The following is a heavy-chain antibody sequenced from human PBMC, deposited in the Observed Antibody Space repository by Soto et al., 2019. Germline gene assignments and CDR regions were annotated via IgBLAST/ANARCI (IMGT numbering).Heavy chain of an antibody. CDR1: GGSVRAPDW. D-gene: IGHD1-1*01. V-gene: IGHV4-4*02. J-gene: IGHJ5*01. CDR2: VHISGHS. CDR3: ARVRQGCSANNCYFDP. Sequence: SETLSLTCTLSGGSVRAPDWWNWVRQSPDKGLEWIAEVHISGHSNYNPSLRSRVSVSIDSSKNQFYLNLNSVTAANTAIYYCARVRQGCSANNCYFDPWGQGTQVTVSS.